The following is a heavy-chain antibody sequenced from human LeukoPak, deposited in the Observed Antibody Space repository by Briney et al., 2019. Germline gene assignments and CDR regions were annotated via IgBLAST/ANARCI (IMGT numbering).Heavy chain of an antibody. J-gene: IGHJ1*01. CDR2: LYYSGTT. CDR3: VRVRHPTGGPWVVGQTAYFQQ. Sequence: SETLSLTCTVSGGSISSSSYYWGWIRQPPGKGLEWIGSLYYSGTTYYNPSLESRVTISVDTSKNQFSLKLSSVTAADTAVYYCVRVRHPTGGPWVVGQTAYFQQWSQGTLVTVSS. CDR1: GGSISSSSYY. V-gene: IGHV4-39*01. D-gene: IGHD2-2*01.